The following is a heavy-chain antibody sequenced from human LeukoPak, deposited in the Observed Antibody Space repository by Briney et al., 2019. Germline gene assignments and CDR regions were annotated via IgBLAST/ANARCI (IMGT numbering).Heavy chain of an antibody. CDR2: ISGSGGST. D-gene: IGHD2-2*02. Sequence: GGSLRLSCAASGFTFSSYAMSWVRQAPGKGLEWVSAISGSGGSTYYADSVKGRFTISRDNSKNTLYLQMNSLRAEDTAVYYCARDDEPYQLLYVADYWGQGTLVTVSS. CDR1: GFTFSSYA. V-gene: IGHV3-23*01. CDR3: ARDDEPYQLLYVADY. J-gene: IGHJ4*02.